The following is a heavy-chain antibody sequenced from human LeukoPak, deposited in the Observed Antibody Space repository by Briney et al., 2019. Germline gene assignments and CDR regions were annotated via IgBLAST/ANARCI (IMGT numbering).Heavy chain of an antibody. V-gene: IGHV1-69*06. J-gene: IGHJ4*02. D-gene: IGHD3-10*01. CDR3: AREVGGSGSYYIS. Sequence: SSEKVSCKASGGTFSSYAISWVRQAPGQGLEWVGGIIPIFGTANYAQKFQGRVTITADKSTSTAYMELSSLRSEDTAVYYCAREVGGSGSYYISWGQGTLVTVSS. CDR1: GGTFSSYA. CDR2: IIPIFGTA.